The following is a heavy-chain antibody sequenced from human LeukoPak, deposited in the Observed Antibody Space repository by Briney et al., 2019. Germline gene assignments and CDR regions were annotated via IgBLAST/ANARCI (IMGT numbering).Heavy chain of an antibody. D-gene: IGHD3-22*01. CDR3: ARDPHYYRTREA. CDR2: ISSSSSYI. CDR1: GFTFSSYS. Sequence: GGSLRLSCAASGFTFSSYSMNWVRQAPGKGLEWVSSISSSSSYIYYADSVKGRFTISRDNAKNSLYLQMNSLRAEDTAVYYCARDPHYYRTREAWGQGTMVTVSS. J-gene: IGHJ3*01. V-gene: IGHV3-21*01.